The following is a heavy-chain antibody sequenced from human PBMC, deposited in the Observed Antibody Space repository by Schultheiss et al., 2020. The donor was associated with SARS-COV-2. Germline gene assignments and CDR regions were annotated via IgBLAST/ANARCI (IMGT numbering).Heavy chain of an antibody. CDR2: ISGSGGDT. Sequence: GGSLRLSCAVSGFTLLGYALSWVRQAPGKGLEWVSGISGSGGDTYYADSVKGRFTISRDNSKNTLSLQMNSLRAEDTALYYCAKDRGGSGSLTLGRVDLDCWGQGTLVTVSS. CDR3: AKDRGGSGSLTLGRVDLDC. V-gene: IGHV3-23*01. D-gene: IGHD1-26*01. CDR1: GFTLLGYA. J-gene: IGHJ4*02.